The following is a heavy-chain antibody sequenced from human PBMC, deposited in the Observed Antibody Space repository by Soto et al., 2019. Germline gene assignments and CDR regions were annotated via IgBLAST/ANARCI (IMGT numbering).Heavy chain of an antibody. CDR2: IIPIFGTA. J-gene: IGHJ6*02. Sequence: SVKVSCKASGGTFSSYAISWLRQSPGQGLEWMGGIIPIFGTANYAQKFQGRVTITADESTSTAYMELSSLRSEDTAVYYCARNGVCSSTSCYAGVYYYYGMDVWGQGTTVTSP. V-gene: IGHV1-69*13. CDR1: GGTFSSYA. D-gene: IGHD2-2*01. CDR3: ARNGVCSSTSCYAGVYYYYGMDV.